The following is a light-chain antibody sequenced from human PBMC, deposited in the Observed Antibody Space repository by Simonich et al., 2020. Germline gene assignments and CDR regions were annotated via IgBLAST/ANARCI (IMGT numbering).Light chain of an antibody. Sequence: SYELTQPPSVSVSPGKTARITCSGDALPKQYAYWYQQKPGQAPVLVIYKDSERPSGIPERFSGSSSGTTVTLTISGVQAEDEADYYCSSYTSSSTVVFGGGTKLTVL. CDR1: ALPKQY. CDR2: KDS. CDR3: SSYTSSSTVV. J-gene: IGLJ2*01. V-gene: IGLV3-25*03.